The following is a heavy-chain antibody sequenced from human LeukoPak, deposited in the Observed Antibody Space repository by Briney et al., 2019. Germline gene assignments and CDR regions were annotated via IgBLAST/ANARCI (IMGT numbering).Heavy chain of an antibody. CDR3: ARYCSGAGCYTQPLDY. V-gene: IGHV3-48*01. Sequence: PGGSLRLSCAASGFTFSTYSMNWVRQAPGKGLEWVSYISSSSSAIYYADSVKGGFTISRDNAKNSLYMQINSLRAEDTAVYYCARYCSGAGCYTQPLDYWGQGTMVTVSS. CDR2: ISSSSSAI. J-gene: IGHJ4*02. CDR1: GFTFSTYS. D-gene: IGHD2-2*02.